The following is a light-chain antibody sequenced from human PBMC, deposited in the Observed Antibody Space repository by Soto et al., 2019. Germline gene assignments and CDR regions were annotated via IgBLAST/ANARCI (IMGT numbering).Light chain of an antibody. CDR3: QQYFTSPWT. Sequence: QLTQSPSSLSASVGDRVTITCRASQGISSYFAWYQQKPGRAPKLLIYGASTLQSGVPSRFSGSGSGTDFTLTISSLQAEDVAVYYCQQYFTSPWTFGQGTKVEI. CDR2: GAS. CDR1: QGISSY. V-gene: IGKV1-9*01. J-gene: IGKJ1*01.